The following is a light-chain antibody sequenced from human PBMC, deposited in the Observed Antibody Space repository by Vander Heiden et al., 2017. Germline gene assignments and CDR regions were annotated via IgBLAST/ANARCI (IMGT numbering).Light chain of an antibody. J-gene: IGLJ2*01. V-gene: IGLV2-23*01. Sequence: QSALTQPASVSVSPGQSITISCTGTSSDIGGYNLVSWYQQHPGKAPKVLIYESSKRPSGVSNRFSGSKSGNTASLTISGLQAEDEADYFCCSYAGSYTLEVFGGGTKLTVL. CDR3: CSYAGSYTLEV. CDR1: SSDIGGYNL. CDR2: ESS.